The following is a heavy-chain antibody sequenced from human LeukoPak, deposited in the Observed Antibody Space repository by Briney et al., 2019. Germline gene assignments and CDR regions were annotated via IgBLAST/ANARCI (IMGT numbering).Heavy chain of an antibody. Sequence: PGESLKISCKGSGYSFTSHWIGWVRPMPGKGLEWMGIIYPGDSDTRYSPSFQGQVTISADKSISTAYLQWSSLKASDTAMYYCARHEAVAGRAADYWGQGTLVTVSS. V-gene: IGHV5-51*01. CDR2: IYPGDSDT. D-gene: IGHD6-19*01. J-gene: IGHJ4*02. CDR1: GYSFTSHW. CDR3: ARHEAVAGRAADY.